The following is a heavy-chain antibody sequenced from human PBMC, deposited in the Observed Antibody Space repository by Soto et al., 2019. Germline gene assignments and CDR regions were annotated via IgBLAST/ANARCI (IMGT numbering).Heavy chain of an antibody. CDR3: ARALGWSSPGRRFLDF. J-gene: IGHJ4*02. CDR2: ISGSGGST. V-gene: IGHV3-23*01. CDR1: GFTFSSHA. D-gene: IGHD3-3*01. Sequence: GGSLRLSCAASGFTFSSHAMSWVRQTPGKGLEWVSSISGSGGSTYYADSVRGRFTISRDTSQTSVFLKMNSLRVEDTAVYYWARALGWSSPGRRFLDFWGQGALVTVSS.